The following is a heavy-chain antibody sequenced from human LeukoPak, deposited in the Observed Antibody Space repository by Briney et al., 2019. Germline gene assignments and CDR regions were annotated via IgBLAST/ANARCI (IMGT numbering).Heavy chain of an antibody. D-gene: IGHD6-13*01. CDR3: AKGVAAVGRGVEYFQH. CDR1: GFTFDDYA. CDR2: ISWNSGSV. Sequence: PGRSLRLSCAASGFTFDDYAVHWVRQAPGKGLEWVSGISWNSGSVGYADSVKGRFTISRDNAKNSLYLQMNSLRAEDTALYYCAKGVAAVGRGVEYFQHWGQGTLVTVSS. J-gene: IGHJ1*01. V-gene: IGHV3-9*01.